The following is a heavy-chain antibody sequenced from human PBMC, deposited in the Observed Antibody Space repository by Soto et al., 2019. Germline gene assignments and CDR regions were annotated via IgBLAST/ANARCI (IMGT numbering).Heavy chain of an antibody. CDR1: GGTFSSYA. CDR2: IIPIFGTA. D-gene: IGHD2-2*01. Sequence: GASVKVSWKASGGTFSSYAISWVRQAPGQGLECMGGIIPIFGTANYAQKFQGRVTITAXXXXSXXXMXLSXLRXEDTAVYCCARVAGGYCSSTSCYSQNYGMDVWG. V-gene: IGHV1-69*06. CDR3: ARVAGGYCSSTSCYSQNYGMDV. J-gene: IGHJ6*02.